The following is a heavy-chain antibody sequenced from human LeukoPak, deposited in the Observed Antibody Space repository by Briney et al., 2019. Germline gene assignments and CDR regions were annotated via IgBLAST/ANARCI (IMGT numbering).Heavy chain of an antibody. CDR1: GFIFSSYW. Sequence: GGSLRLSCAASGFIFSSYWMSWVRQTLGKGLEWVANIKQDGGEKYYVDSVKGRFTISRDNTKNSLYLQMNSLRAEDAAVYYCARDYVGAGVYWGQGTVVTVSS. V-gene: IGHV3-7*01. CDR2: IKQDGGEK. D-gene: IGHD1-26*01. J-gene: IGHJ4*02. CDR3: ARDYVGAGVY.